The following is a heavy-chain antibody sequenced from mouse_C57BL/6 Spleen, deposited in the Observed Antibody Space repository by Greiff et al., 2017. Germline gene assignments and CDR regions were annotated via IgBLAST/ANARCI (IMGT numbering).Heavy chain of an antibody. Sequence: DVKLQESGPGLVKPSQSLSLTCSVTGYSITSGYYWNWIRQFPGNKLEWMGYISYDGSNNYNPSLKNRISITRDTSKNQFFLKLNSVTTEDTATYYCAGGTTVVAPFDYWGQGTTLTVSS. CDR2: ISYDGSN. V-gene: IGHV3-6*01. J-gene: IGHJ2*01. D-gene: IGHD1-1*01. CDR3: AGGTTVVAPFDY. CDR1: GYSITSGYY.